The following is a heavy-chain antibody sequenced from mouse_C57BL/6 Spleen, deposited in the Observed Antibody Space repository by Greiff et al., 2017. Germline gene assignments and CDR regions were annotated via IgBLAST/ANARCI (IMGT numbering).Heavy chain of an antibody. CDR1: GFTFSSYA. V-gene: IGHV5-4*01. CDR3: AREGANWEFSWFAY. CDR2: ISDGGSYT. J-gene: IGHJ3*01. D-gene: IGHD4-1*01. Sequence: EVKLMESGGGLVKPGGSLKLSCAASGFTFSSYAMSWVRQTPEKRLAWVATISDGGSYTYYPDNVKGRFTISRDNAKNNLYLQMSHLKSEDTAMYYCAREGANWEFSWFAYWGQGTLVTVSA.